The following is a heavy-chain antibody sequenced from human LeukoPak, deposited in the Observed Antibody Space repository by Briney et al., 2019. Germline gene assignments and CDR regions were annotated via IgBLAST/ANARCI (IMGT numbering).Heavy chain of an antibody. CDR2: ISWNSGSI. D-gene: IGHD4-17*01. V-gene: IGHV3-9*01. CDR1: GFTIDDYA. CDR3: AKDIAGDDAGHFDY. J-gene: IGHJ4*02. Sequence: PGGSLRVSCAASGFTIDDYAMQWVRQDPGKGLEWVSGISWNSGSIGYADSVKGRFTISRDNAKNSLYLQMNSLRAEDTALYYCAKDIAGDDAGHFDYWGQGTLVTVSS.